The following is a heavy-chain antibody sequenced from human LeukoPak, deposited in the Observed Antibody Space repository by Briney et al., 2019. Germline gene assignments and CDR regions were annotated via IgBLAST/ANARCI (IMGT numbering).Heavy chain of an antibody. V-gene: IGHV1-2*02. Sequence: ASVKVSCKASGYTFTGYYMHWVRQAPGQGLEWMGWINPNSGGTNYAQKFQGRVTMTRDTSISTAYMELSRLRSDDTAVYYCARGSDYGGTLFDYWGQGTLVTVSS. CDR3: ARGSDYGGTLFDY. CDR2: INPNSGGT. J-gene: IGHJ4*02. D-gene: IGHD4-23*01. CDR1: GYTFTGYY.